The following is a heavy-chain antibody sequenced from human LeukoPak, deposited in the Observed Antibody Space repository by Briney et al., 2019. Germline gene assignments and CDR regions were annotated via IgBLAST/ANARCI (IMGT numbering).Heavy chain of an antibody. J-gene: IGHJ4*02. V-gene: IGHV4-59*08. D-gene: IGHD3-10*01. CDR3: ARHEKLGQFDY. Sequence: SGTLSLTCTVSSGSISSYYWSWIRQPPGKGLEWIGYVYYSGSANYNPSLKSRVTISVDTSKNQFSLKLSSVTAAGTAVYYCARHEKLGQFDYWGQGTLVTVSS. CDR1: SGSISSYY. CDR2: VYYSGSA.